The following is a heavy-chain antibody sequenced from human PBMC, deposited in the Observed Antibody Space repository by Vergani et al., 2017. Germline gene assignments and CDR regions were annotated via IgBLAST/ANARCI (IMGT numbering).Heavy chain of an antibody. D-gene: IGHD6-13*01. J-gene: IGHJ3*01. V-gene: IGHV4-39*02. CDR2: ISSSGSP. CDR3: ARPVAPSAIADGYHV. CDR1: GDSISRSHYY. Sequence: QLQLQESGPGLVKPSETLSLSCRVSGDSISRSHYYWGFIRQPPGKGLEWIGSISSSGSPYYNPTLKSRLAFSVDTSMNLFSLGMKSVPATDTGMYYCARPVAPSAIADGYHVWGQGTMVTVS.